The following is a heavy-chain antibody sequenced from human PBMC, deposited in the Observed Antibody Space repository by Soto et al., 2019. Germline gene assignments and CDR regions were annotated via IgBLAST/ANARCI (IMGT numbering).Heavy chain of an antibody. CDR2: IYYSGST. J-gene: IGHJ4*02. CDR3: ARGYYDSSGYPSFDY. V-gene: IGHV4-31*11. CDR1: GGSFSGYY. Sequence: PSETLSLTCAVYGGSFSGYYWSWIRQHPGKGLEWIGYIYYSGSTYYNPSLKSRVTISVDTSKNQFSLKLSSVTAADTAVYYCARGYYDSSGYPSFDYWGQGTLVTVSS. D-gene: IGHD3-22*01.